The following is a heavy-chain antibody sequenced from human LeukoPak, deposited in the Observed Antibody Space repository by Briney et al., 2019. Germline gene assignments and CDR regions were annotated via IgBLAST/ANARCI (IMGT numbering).Heavy chain of an antibody. V-gene: IGHV1-2*02. CDR2: INPNSGVT. D-gene: IGHD5-24*01. CDR1: GYTFTGYF. CDR3: ARTWGVEMATISTIDY. Sequence: EASVKVSCKASGYTFTGYFMHWVRQAPGQGLEWLGWINPNSGVTNYAQKFQGRVTMARDTSISTAYMELSRLRSDDTAVYYCARTWGVEMATISTIDYWAQGTLVTVSS. J-gene: IGHJ4*02.